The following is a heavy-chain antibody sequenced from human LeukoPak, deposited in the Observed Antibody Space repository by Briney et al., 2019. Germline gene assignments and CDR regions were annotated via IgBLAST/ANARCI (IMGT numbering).Heavy chain of an antibody. CDR3: ADYVEMATIYY. J-gene: IGHJ4*02. Sequence: SETLPLTCAVSGCSISSGYYWGWIRQPPGKGLEWIGSIYHSGSTYYNPSLKSRVTISVDTSKNQFSLKLSSVTAADTAVYYCADYVEMATIYYWGQGTLVTVSS. D-gene: IGHD5-24*01. V-gene: IGHV4-38-2*01. CDR1: GCSISSGYY. CDR2: IYHSGST.